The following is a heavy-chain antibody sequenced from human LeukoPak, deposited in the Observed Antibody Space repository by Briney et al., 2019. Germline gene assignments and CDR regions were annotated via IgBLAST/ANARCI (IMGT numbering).Heavy chain of an antibody. CDR2: ITSTSIYR. CDR3: AKTTITPPYYMDV. Sequence: GGSLRLSCAASGFTFSNYNMNWVRQAPGKGLEWVSSITSTSIYRYYADSVKGRFTISRDNAKKSLYLQTNSLRAGDTAVYYCAKTTITPPYYMDVWGKGTTVTVSS. V-gene: IGHV3-21*01. J-gene: IGHJ6*03. CDR1: GFTFSNYN. D-gene: IGHD4-11*01.